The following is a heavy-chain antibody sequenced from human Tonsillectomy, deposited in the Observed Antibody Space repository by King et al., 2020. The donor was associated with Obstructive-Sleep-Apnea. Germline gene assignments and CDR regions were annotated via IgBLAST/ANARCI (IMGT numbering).Heavy chain of an antibody. CDR1: GGSLSSSSYY. J-gene: IGHJ4*02. D-gene: IGHD3-10*01. V-gene: IGHV4-39*07. CDR2: IYYSGST. CDR3: ARDGYYGSGSYYFDY. Sequence: QLQESGPGLVKPSETLSLTCTVSGGSLSSSSYYWGWIRQPPGKGLEWIGNIYYSGSTYYNPSLKSRVTISVDTSKNQFSLKLSSVTAADTAGYYCARDGYYGSGSYYFDYWGQGTLVTVSS.